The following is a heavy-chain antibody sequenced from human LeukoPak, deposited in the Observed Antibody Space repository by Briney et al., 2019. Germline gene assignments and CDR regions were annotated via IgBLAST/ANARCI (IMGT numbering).Heavy chain of an antibody. CDR2: IYYSGSP. CDR3: WGGTAMVNLAGY. CDR1: GGSFSRYY. D-gene: IGHD5-18*01. Sequence: KPAETLTLPRTVSGGSFSRYYWSWIRQPPGKGLEWIGYIYYSGSPNYNPSLKSRVTISVDTSKNHFSLKLSTVTAADPAAYYFWGGTAMVNLAGYWGQGTLVTVSS. V-gene: IGHV4-59*12. J-gene: IGHJ4*02.